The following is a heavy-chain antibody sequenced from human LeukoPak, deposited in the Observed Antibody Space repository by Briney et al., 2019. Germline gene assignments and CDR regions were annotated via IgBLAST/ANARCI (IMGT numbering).Heavy chain of an antibody. CDR1: GYTITGYY. Sequence: SVKVSCKASGYTITGYYMHWVRQAPGQGLEWMGWINPNSGGTKYAQKFQGRVTMTRDTSISTAYMELSRLRSDDTAVYYCARQYSTSSFDSWGQGTLVTVSS. V-gene: IGHV1-2*02. J-gene: IGHJ4*02. CDR2: INPNSGGT. CDR3: ARQYSTSSFDS. D-gene: IGHD6-6*01.